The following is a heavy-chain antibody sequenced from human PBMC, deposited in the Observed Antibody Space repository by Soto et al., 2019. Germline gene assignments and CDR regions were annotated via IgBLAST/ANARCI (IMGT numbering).Heavy chain of an antibody. V-gene: IGHV1-18*01. CDR2: ISAHNGNT. CDR1: GYTFTSYG. J-gene: IGHJ2*01. CDR3: ARSWYSTTRSFDF. Sequence: QVQLVQSGPEVKRPGASVKVSCKPSGYTFTSYGIIWVRQAPGQGLEWMGWISAHNGNTNYAQKVQGRVTMTTDTSTSTAYMELTSLRSDDTAVYYWARSWYSTTRSFDFLGRVTLVTVSS. D-gene: IGHD1-26*01.